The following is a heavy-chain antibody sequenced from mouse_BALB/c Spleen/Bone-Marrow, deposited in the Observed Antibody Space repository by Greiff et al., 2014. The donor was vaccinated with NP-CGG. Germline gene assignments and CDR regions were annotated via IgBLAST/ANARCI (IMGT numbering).Heavy chain of an antibody. CDR2: ISSGGSYT. V-gene: IGHV5-6-4*01. CDR1: GFTFSSYT. Sequence: LQQSGGGLVKPGGSLKLSCAASGFTFSSYTMSWVRQTPEKRLEWVATISSGGSYTYYPDSVKGRFTISRDNAKNTLYLQMSSLKSEDTAMYYCTRDPSYYGSSYAMDYWGQGTSVTVSS. CDR3: TRDPSYYGSSYAMDY. J-gene: IGHJ4*01. D-gene: IGHD1-1*01.